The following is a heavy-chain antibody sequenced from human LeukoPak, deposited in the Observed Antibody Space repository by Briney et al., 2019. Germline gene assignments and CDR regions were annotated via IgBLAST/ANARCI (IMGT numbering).Heavy chain of an antibody. J-gene: IGHJ6*03. CDR1: GFTFSSYT. CDR3: ARDRVVVIATYYYYYMDV. CDR2: IGTSSTTI. Sequence: GGSLRLSCAASGFTFSSYTMNWVRQPPGKGLEWVSNIGTSSTTIYYADSVKGRFTISRDNAKNSLYLQMNSLRAEDTAVYYCARDRVVVIATYYYYYMDVWGKGTTVTVSS. V-gene: IGHV3-48*04. D-gene: IGHD2-21*01.